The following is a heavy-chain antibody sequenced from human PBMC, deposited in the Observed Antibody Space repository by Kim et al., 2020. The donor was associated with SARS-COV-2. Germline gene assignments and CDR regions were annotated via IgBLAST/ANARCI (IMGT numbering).Heavy chain of an antibody. CDR1: GFTFSSYA. D-gene: IGHD5-12*01. Sequence: GGSLRLSCAASGFTFSSYAMSWVRQAPGKGLEWVSAISGSGGSTYYADSVKGRFTISRDNSKNTLYLQMNSLRAEDTAVYYCAKGAGGGYTTTGYFQHWGQGTLVTVSS. V-gene: IGHV3-23*01. CDR3: AKGAGGGYTTTGYFQH. J-gene: IGHJ1*01. CDR2: ISGSGGST.